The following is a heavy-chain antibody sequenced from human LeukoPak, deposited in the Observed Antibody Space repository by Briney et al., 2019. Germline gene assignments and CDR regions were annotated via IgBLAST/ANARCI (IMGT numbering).Heavy chain of an antibody. J-gene: IGHJ4*02. Sequence: SQTLSLTCTVSGGSISSGDYYWSWIRQPPGKGLEWIGYIYYSGSTYYNPSLKSRVTISVDTSKNQFSLKLSSVTAADTVVYYCARVSLHYYDSSGATLAPTYYFDYWGQGTLVTVSS. V-gene: IGHV4-30-4*01. D-gene: IGHD3-22*01. CDR3: ARVSLHYYDSSGATLAPTYYFDY. CDR1: GGSISSGDYY. CDR2: IYYSGST.